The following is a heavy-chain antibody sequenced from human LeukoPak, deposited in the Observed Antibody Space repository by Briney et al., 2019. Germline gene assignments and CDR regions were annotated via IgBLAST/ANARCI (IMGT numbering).Heavy chain of an antibody. V-gene: IGHV3-23*01. D-gene: IGHD3-16*01. J-gene: IGHJ1*01. CDR1: GFTCSSHG. CDR2: ISPSGGIT. CDR3: AKDDAWGRYKD. Sequence: GGSLRLSCAASGFTCSSHGMNWVRQAPGKGLEWVSGISPSGGITYYTDSVKGRFTISRDNSKNTVSLQMNSLRGDDTAVYYCAKDDAWGRYKDWGQGTLVTVSS.